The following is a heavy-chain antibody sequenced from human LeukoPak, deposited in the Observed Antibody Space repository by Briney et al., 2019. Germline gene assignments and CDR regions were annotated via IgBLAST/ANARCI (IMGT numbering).Heavy chain of an antibody. CDR1: GYSVNNGYY. CDR3: ARQHDTYFYYYVDV. D-gene: IGHD3-9*01. Sequence: SETLSLTCAVSGYSVNNGYYWVWIRQPPGKGLEWIGSLYHSDSVYYNTALQSRVSMSVDTSKNQFSLKLSFATAADTAVYYCARQHDTYFYYYVDVWGSGTPVTVSS. CDR2: LYHSDSV. J-gene: IGHJ6*03. V-gene: IGHV4-38-2*01.